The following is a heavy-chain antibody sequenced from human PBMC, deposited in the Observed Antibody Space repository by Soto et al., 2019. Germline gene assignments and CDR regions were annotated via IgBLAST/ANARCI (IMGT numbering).Heavy chain of an antibody. CDR3: ARSAYSDYFYYSYIDV. CDR2: INSDGRIT. Sequence: GGSLRLSCAASGFTVSSYWMHWVRQSPGKGLVWVSRINSDGRITNYTDSVKGRFTISSDNAKNTLYLQMNSLRAEDTAVYYCARSAYSDYFYYSYIDVWGKGTTVTVSS. J-gene: IGHJ6*03. D-gene: IGHD4-17*01. CDR1: GFTVSSYW. V-gene: IGHV3-74*01.